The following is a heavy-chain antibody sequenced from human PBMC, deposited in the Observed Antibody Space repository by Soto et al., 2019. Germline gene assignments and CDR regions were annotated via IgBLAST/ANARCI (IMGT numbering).Heavy chain of an antibody. CDR2: IDYNGVT. V-gene: IGHV4-39*01. D-gene: IGHD2-15*01. CDR1: GGSIYRSGYY. CDR3: GKVLVGATGHTDSDS. J-gene: IGHJ4*02. Sequence: SETLSLTCTVSGGSIYRSGYYWGWIRQPPGRGLEWIGNIDYNGVTYSNPSLKSRVTISRDTSKYQFSLKLTSVTAADTALYYCGKVLVGATGHTDSDSWGPGTLVTVSS.